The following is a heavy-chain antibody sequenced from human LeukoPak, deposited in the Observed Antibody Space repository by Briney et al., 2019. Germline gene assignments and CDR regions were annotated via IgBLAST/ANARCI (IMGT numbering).Heavy chain of an antibody. CDR1: GYSFTSYW. J-gene: IGHJ6*02. CDR3: VRWLGYYYYGMDV. CDR2: IDPSDSYT. Sequence: PGESLKISCKGSGYSFTSYWISWVRQMPGKGLEWMGRIDPSDSYTYYSPSFQGHVTISADKSISTAYLQWSSLRASDTAMYYCVRWLGYYYYGMDVWGQGTTVTVSS. D-gene: IGHD6-19*01. V-gene: IGHV5-10-1*01.